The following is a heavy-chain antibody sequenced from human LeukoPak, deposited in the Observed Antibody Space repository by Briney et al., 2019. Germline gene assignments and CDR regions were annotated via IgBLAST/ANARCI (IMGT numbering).Heavy chain of an antibody. CDR3: ARDRMKYSSGWYPAYYFDY. CDR1: GYTFTGYY. Sequence: GPVKVSCKASGYTFTGYYMHWVRQAPGQGLEWMGWIDPNSGGTNYAQKFQGRATMTRDTSISTAYMELSRLRSDDTAVYYCARDRMKYSSGWYPAYYFDYWGQGTLVTVSS. J-gene: IGHJ4*02. V-gene: IGHV1-2*02. D-gene: IGHD6-19*01. CDR2: IDPNSGGT.